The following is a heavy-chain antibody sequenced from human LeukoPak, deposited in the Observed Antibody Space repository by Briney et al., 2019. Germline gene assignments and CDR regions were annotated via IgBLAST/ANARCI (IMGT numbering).Heavy chain of an antibody. J-gene: IGHJ6*03. CDR3: ARERKITMFRGVISDKYYYYMDV. Sequence: GGSLRLSCAASGLTFSTDAMHGVRQAPGKGLEWVAVISYDGSSKYYADSMKGRLTISRDNSENRLYLQMNSLRAEDTAVYYCARERKITMFRGVISDKYYYYMDVWGKGTTVTISS. D-gene: IGHD3-10*01. CDR2: ISYDGSSK. CDR1: GLTFSTDA. V-gene: IGHV3-30*04.